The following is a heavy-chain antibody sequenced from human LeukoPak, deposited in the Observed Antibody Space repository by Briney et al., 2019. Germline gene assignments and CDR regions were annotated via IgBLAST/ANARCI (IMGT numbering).Heavy chain of an antibody. V-gene: IGHV1-46*01. D-gene: IGHD3-10*01. CDR2: INPSGGST. Sequence: ASVKVSYKASGYTFTSYYMHWVRQAPGQGREWMGIINPSGGSTSYAQKFQGRVTMTRDTSTSTVYMELSSLRSEDTAVYYCARDGHYYGSGSYYVNDYWGQGTLVTVSS. CDR1: GYTFTSYY. J-gene: IGHJ4*02. CDR3: ARDGHYYGSGSYYVNDY.